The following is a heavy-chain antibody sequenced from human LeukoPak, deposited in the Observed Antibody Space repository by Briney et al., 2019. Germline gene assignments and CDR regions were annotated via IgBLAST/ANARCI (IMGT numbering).Heavy chain of an antibody. Sequence: PGGSLRLSCAASGFTFSSYWMSWVRQAPGRGLGWVANIHPEGNEKYHVESVKGRFTISRDNPKSSLFLQMNGLRVEDTAVYYCARGDAFSGDHWGQGTLVTVSS. CDR1: GFTFSSYW. J-gene: IGHJ4*02. CDR3: ARGDAFSGDH. V-gene: IGHV3-7*04. CDR2: IHPEGNEK.